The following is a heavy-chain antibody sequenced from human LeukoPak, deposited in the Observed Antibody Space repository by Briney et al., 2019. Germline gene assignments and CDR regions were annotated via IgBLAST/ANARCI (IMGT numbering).Heavy chain of an antibody. CDR2: ISSSGSTI. D-gene: IGHD6-13*01. Sequence: PGGSLRLSCAASGFTFSSYEMNWVRQAPGKGLEWVSYISSSGSTIYYADSVKGRFTISRDNAKNSLYLQMNSLRAEDTAVYYCARDRRAAAGTHNWFDPWGQGTLVTVSS. J-gene: IGHJ5*02. CDR1: GFTFSSYE. CDR3: ARDRRAAAGTHNWFDP. V-gene: IGHV3-48*03.